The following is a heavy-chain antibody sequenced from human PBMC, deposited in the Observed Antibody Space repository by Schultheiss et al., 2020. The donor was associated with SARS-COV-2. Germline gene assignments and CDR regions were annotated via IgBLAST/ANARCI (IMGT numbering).Heavy chain of an antibody. D-gene: IGHD3-3*01. CDR2: IGTAGDT. CDR1: GFTFSSYD. Sequence: GGSLRLSCAASGFTFSSYDMHWVRQATGKGLEWVSAIGTAGDTYYPGSVKGRFTISRENAKNSLYLQMNSLRAGDTAVYYCARHRPGDRTIFGVAKGFEYWGQGTLVTVSS. CDR3: ARHRPGDRTIFGVAKGFEY. J-gene: IGHJ4*02. V-gene: IGHV3-13*01.